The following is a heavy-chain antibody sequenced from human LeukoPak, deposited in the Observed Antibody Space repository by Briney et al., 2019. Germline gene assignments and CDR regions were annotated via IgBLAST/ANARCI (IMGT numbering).Heavy chain of an antibody. D-gene: IGHD3-10*01. CDR2: ISYDGSNK. J-gene: IGHJ4*02. V-gene: IGHV3-30*04. CDR3: VRVRSITMVRGAIGL. CDR1: GFTFSSYA. Sequence: GRSLRLSCAASGFTFSSYAMHWVRQAPGKGLGWVAVISYDGSNKYYADSVKGRFTISRDNSKNTLYLQMNSLRAEDTAVYYCVRVRSITMVRGAIGLWGQGTLVTVSS.